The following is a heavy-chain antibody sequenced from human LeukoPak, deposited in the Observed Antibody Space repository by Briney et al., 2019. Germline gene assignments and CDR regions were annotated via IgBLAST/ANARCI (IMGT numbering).Heavy chain of an antibody. CDR3: ATGGNTAGPTTFDY. D-gene: IGHD5-18*01. CDR2: IIPILGIT. J-gene: IGHJ4*02. V-gene: IGHV1-69*04. CDR1: GGTFNSYA. Sequence: ASVKVSCKASGGTFNSYAISWVRQAPGQGLEWMGRIIPILGITNYAQKFQGRVTITADKSTSTACMELSSLRSEDTAVYYCATGGNTAGPTTFDYWGQGTLVTVSS.